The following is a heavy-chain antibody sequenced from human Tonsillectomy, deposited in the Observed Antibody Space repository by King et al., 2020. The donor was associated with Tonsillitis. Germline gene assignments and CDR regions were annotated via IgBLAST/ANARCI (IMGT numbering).Heavy chain of an antibody. CDR1: GFNFRNYG. CDR2: ISYDGTKI. V-gene: IGHV3-30*18. D-gene: IGHD3-10*02. CDR3: ANFAESGGYVRKVGGAVPADYTLDV. J-gene: IGHJ6*02. Sequence: QVQLVESGGGVVQPGRSLRLSCAASGFNFRNYGMHWVRQAPGKGLEWVASISYDGTKIYYADSVKGRFIISRDNSKNTLYVQMNSLRSEDTAVFYCANFAESGGYVRKVGGAVPADYTLDVLGQGTTVIVSS.